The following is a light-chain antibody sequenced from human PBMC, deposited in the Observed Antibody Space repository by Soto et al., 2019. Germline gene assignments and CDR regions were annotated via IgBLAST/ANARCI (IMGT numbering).Light chain of an antibody. J-gene: IGLJ1*01. CDR3: SSYTSSNTLYV. CDR2: DVN. CDR1: SSDVGGYNY. V-gene: IGLV2-14*01. Sequence: QSALTQPASVSGSPGQSITISCTGTSSDVGGYNYVSWYQQHPGKAPKLMIYDVNNRPSGVSDRFSGSKSGXTASXTISGLQAEDEADYFCSSYTSSNTLYVLGAGTKLTVL.